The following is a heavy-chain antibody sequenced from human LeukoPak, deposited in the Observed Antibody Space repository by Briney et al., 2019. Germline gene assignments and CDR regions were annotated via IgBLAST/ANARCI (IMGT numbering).Heavy chain of an antibody. V-gene: IGHV3-23*01. CDR2: INTGDIT. Sequence: GGSLRLSFAASGYTFYDSPMTWVRQAPEKGLEWVSTINTGDITFYANSVKGRFTISRDNSKNALFLQMNSLRAEDTAIYCVKLGFTYYDDWGQGTLVTVSS. J-gene: IGHJ4*02. CDR3: VKLGFTYYDD. D-gene: IGHD3-3*01. CDR1: GYTFYDSP.